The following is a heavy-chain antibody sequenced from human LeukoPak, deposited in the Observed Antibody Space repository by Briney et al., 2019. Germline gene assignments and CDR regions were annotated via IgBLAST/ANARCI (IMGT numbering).Heavy chain of an antibody. CDR1: GYTSTSYD. Sequence: ASVRVSCKASGYTSTSYDINWVRQAPGQGLEWMGWMNPDSGNTGYAQQFQGRVTMTRNTSINTAYMELSSLRSEDTAVYCCATAGSSSSYGMDVWGQGTAVTVSS. CDR3: ATAGSSSSYGMDV. J-gene: IGHJ6*02. V-gene: IGHV1-8*01. D-gene: IGHD6-6*01. CDR2: MNPDSGNT.